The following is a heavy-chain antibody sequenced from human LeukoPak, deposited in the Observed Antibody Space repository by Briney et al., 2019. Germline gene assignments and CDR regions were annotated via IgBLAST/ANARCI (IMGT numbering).Heavy chain of an antibody. J-gene: IGHJ4*02. D-gene: IGHD3-22*01. Sequence: ASETLSLTCFVSGGSIRRTGYNWNWIRRPPGKGLEWIGSIHYSGSTNYNPSLKSRVTISVDTSKNQFSLKLAAVTAADTAVYFCMRMGSVVNDDDYWGQGSLVTVSS. CDR2: IHYSGST. CDR1: GGSIRRTGYN. V-gene: IGHV4-39*01. CDR3: MRMGSVVNDDDY.